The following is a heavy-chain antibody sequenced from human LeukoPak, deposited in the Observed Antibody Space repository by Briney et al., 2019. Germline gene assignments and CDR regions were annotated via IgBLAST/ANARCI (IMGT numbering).Heavy chain of an antibody. V-gene: IGHV1-18*01. CDR2: ISAYNGDT. D-gene: IGHD3-22*01. Sequence: APVKVSCKASGYRVRTYGIIWVRQAPGQGLEWMGWISAYNGDTNSAQKFQGRVTMTTDTSASTAYMELRSLRSDDTAVYYCARPLTYYYDSNGRYAFEIWGQGTMVAVSS. J-gene: IGHJ3*02. CDR3: ARPLTYYYDSNGRYAFEI. CDR1: GYRVRTYG.